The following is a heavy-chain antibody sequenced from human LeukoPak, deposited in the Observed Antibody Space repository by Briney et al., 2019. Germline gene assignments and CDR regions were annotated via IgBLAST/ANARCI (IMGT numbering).Heavy chain of an antibody. CDR1: GFTFSSYG. V-gene: IGHV3-30*03. CDR2: ISYDGSCK. D-gene: IGHD6-13*01. Sequence: GGSLRLSCAASGFTFSSYGMHWVRQAPGKGLEWVAVISYDGSCKYYADSVKGRFTISRDNSKNTLYLQMNSLRAEDTAVYYCAVSAAGIGHAFDIWGQGTMVTVSS. CDR3: AVSAAGIGHAFDI. J-gene: IGHJ3*02.